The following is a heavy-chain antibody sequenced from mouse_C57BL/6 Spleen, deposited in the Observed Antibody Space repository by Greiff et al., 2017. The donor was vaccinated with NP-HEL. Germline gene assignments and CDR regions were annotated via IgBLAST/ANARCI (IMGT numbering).Heavy chain of an antibody. V-gene: IGHV3-6*01. D-gene: IGHD1-1*01. CDR1: GYSITSGYY. CDR2: ISYDGSN. J-gene: IGHJ3*01. Sequence: DVKVEESGPGLVKPSQSLSLTCSVTGYSITSGYYWNWIRQFPGNTLEWMGYISYDGSNNYNPSLKNRISITRDTSKNQFFLKLNSVTTEDTATYYCAYYGSSVEAWFAYWGQGTLVTVSA. CDR3: AYYGSSVEAWFAY.